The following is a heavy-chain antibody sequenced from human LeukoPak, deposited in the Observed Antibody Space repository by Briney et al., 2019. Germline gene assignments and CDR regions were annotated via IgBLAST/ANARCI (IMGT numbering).Heavy chain of an antibody. V-gene: IGHV3-21*01. CDR2: ITSTATHT. CDR3: TRDLSSSSTAYLQH. CDR1: GFTFSGHS. D-gene: IGHD6-6*01. J-gene: IGHJ1*01. Sequence: PGGSLRLSCATSGFTFSGHSMSWVRQAPGKGLEWVSSITSTATHTYYADSVKGRFTISRDNAKNSLYLQMSGLRAEDTAVYYCTRDLSSSSTAYLQHWGQGTLVTVSS.